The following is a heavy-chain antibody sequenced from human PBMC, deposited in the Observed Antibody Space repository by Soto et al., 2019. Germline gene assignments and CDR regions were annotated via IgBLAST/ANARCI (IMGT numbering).Heavy chain of an antibody. CDR1: GYTFTGYY. CDR3: ARVSSYCGGDCSMDV. V-gene: IGHV1-2*02. D-gene: IGHD2-21*02. Sequence: ASVKVSCKASGYTFTGYYMHWVRQAPGQGLEWMGWINPNSGGTNYAQKFQGRVTMTRDTSISTAYMELSRLRSDDTAVYYCARVSSYCGGDCSMDVWGQGTTVTVSS. CDR2: INPNSGGT. J-gene: IGHJ6*02.